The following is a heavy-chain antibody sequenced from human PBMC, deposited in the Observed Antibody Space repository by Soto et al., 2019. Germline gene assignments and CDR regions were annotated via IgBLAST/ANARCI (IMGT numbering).Heavy chain of an antibody. V-gene: IGHV6-1*01. CDR3: ARDRGRFTMIFDY. Sequence: SQTLSLTCAISGDSVSSNTAAWNWIRSSPSRGLEWLGRTYYRSNWRHDYAVSVRSRITVNPDTSKNHFSLQLNSVTPDDTAVYYCARDRGRFTMIFDYWGQGTPVTVSS. J-gene: IGHJ4*02. CDR1: GDSVSSNTAA. CDR2: TYYRSNWRH. D-gene: IGHD3-22*01.